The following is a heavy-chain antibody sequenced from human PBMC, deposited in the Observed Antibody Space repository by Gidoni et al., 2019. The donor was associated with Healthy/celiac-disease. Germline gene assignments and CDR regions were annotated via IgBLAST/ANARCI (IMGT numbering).Heavy chain of an antibody. CDR2: IYSGGSI. Sequence: EVQLVESGGGLIQPGGSLILSCAASGFTVSSTYMSWVRQAPGKGLEWVSVIYSGGSIYYADSVKGRFTISRDNSKNTLYLQMNSLRAEDTAVYYCARSPRGRAAFDIWGQGTMVTVSS. CDR1: GFTVSSTY. V-gene: IGHV3-53*01. CDR3: ARSPRGRAAFDI. J-gene: IGHJ3*02.